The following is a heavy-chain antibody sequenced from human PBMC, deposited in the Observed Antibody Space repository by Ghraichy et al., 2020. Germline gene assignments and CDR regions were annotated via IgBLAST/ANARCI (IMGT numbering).Heavy chain of an antibody. D-gene: IGHD6-19*01. CDR3: AKVIGGIAVAGKDHAFDI. CDR2: ISGSGGST. V-gene: IGHV3-23*01. J-gene: IGHJ3*02. Sequence: GGSLRLSCAASGFTFSSYAMSWVRQAPGKGLEWVSAISGSGGSTYYADSVKGRFTISRDNSKNTLYLQMNSLRAEDTAVYYCAKVIGGIAVAGKDHAFDIWGQGTMVTVSS. CDR1: GFTFSSYA.